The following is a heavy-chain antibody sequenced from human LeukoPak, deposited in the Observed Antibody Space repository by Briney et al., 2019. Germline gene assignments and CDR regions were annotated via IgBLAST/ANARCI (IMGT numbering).Heavy chain of an antibody. CDR3: ATLDRSGGDYFDY. CDR1: GYTLTKLS. CDR2: FDPEDGET. V-gene: IGHV1-24*01. D-gene: IGHD3-10*01. Sequence: GASVKVSCKVSGYTLTKLSMHWVRQAPGKGLEWMGGFDPEDGETIYAQKFQGRVTMTEDTSTDTAYMELSSLRSEDTAVYYCATLDRSGGDYFDYWGQGTLVTVSS. J-gene: IGHJ4*02.